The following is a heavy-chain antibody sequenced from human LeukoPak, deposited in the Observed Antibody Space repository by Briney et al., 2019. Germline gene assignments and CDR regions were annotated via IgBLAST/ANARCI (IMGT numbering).Heavy chain of an antibody. CDR1: GGSISSYY. CDR2: IYYSGST. J-gene: IGHJ6*04. D-gene: IGHD5-12*01. CDR3: AREASPAEGYGMDV. Sequence: SETLSLTCTVSGGSISSYYWSWIRQPPGKGLEWIGYIYYSGSTNYNPSLKSRVTISVDTSKNQFSLKLSSVTAADMAVYYCAREASPAEGYGMDVWGKGTTVTVSS. V-gene: IGHV4-59*01.